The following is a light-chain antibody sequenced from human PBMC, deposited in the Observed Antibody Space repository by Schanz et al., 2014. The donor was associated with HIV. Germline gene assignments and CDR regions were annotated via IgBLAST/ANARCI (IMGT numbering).Light chain of an antibody. Sequence: EIMMTQSPVTLSVSPGERATLSCRASQSVNSNLAWYQQKPGQGPRLLIYGASTRVTGTPVRFSGSGSGTEFTLTISSLQSEDFAVYYCQQYSDWPNFGGGTKVEIK. CDR3: QQYSDWPN. V-gene: IGKV3-15*01. J-gene: IGKJ4*01. CDR2: GAS. CDR1: QSVNSN.